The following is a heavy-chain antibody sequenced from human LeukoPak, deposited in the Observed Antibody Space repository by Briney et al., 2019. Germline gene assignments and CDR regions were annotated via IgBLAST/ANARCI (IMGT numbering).Heavy chain of an antibody. CDR1: GGSVSGGGYY. Sequence: PSETLSLTCTVSGGSVSGGGYYWSWIRQPAGEGLEWIGRIQSSGSTEYNPSLKSRVAISIDTSKNQFSLKLSSVTAADTAVYYCARVVLYSSGWYPDYWGQGTLVTVSS. CDR3: ARVVLYSSGWYPDY. V-gene: IGHV4-61*10. CDR2: IQSSGST. D-gene: IGHD6-19*01. J-gene: IGHJ4*02.